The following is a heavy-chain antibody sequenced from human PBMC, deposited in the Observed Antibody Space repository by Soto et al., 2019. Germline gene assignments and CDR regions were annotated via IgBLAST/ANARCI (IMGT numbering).Heavy chain of an antibody. CDR2: IGAYNGNT. V-gene: IGHV1-18*04. J-gene: IGHJ4*02. CDR1: GYTFTSCG. D-gene: IGHD2-2*01. CDR3: ARGKEYQLLSPGITPLFDY. Sequence: ASVKVSCKASGYTFTSCGISWVRQAPGQGLEWMGWIGAYNGNTNYAQKLQGRVTMTTDTSTSTAYMELRSLRSDDTAVYYCARGKEYQLLSPGITPLFDYWGQGTLVTVSS.